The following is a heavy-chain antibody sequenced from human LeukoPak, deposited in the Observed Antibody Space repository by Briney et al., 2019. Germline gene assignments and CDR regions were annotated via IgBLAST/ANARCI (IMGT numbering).Heavy chain of an antibody. V-gene: IGHV3-21*01. J-gene: IGHJ4*02. CDR1: GFSFSSYT. Sequence: GGSLRLSCAASGFSFSSYTMNWVRQAPEKGLEWVSSISSSSSYIYYADSVKGRFTISRDNAKNSLYLQMNSLRAEDTAVYYCARGEDYDFWSGYYTQPDYWGQGTLVTVSS. CDR3: ARGEDYDFWSGYYTQPDY. D-gene: IGHD3-3*01. CDR2: ISSSSSYI.